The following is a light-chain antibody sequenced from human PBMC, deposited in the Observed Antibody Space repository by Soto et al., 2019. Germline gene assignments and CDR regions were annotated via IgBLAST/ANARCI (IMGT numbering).Light chain of an antibody. CDR2: GVT. J-gene: IGLJ1*01. Sequence: QSALTQPASVSGSPGQSITISCTGTSSDIGGYDFVSWYQQHPGKAPQLMIYGVTNRPSGVSYRFSGAKSGNTASLTISGLQAEDEADYYCSSYTSSSPLAVFGPGTKVTVL. CDR3: SSYTSSSPLAV. CDR1: SSDIGGYDF. V-gene: IGLV2-14*01.